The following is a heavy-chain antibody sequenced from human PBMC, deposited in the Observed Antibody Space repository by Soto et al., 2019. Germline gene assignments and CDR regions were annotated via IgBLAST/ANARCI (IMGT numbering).Heavy chain of an antibody. CDR2: IYWSDDK. V-gene: IGHV2-5*01. D-gene: IGHD3-22*01. CDR1: GFPLSTSGVV. CDR3: ANATYYYDSIGYYNHYPYYYGLEV. J-gene: IGHJ6*01. Sequence: QITLKASGPTLVKPTQTLTLTFTFSGFPLSTSGVVVGWIRQPPGKALDWLALIYWSDDKRYSPSLKSRLTITKDTSKSPVVLTMTNMDPVDTTTYYCANATYYYDSIGYYNHYPYYYGLEVWGQGSTMTVSS.